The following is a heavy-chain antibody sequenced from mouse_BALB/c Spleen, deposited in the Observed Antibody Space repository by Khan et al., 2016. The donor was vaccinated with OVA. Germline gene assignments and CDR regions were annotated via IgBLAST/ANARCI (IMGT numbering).Heavy chain of an antibody. J-gene: IGHJ4*01. CDR3: ATENYYVRTCYAMDY. CDR2: IAPGSGST. V-gene: IGHV1S41*01. Sequence: DLVKPGASVKLSCKASGYTFTSYWINWIKQRPGQGLEWIGRIAPGSGSTYYNEMFKGKATLTVDTSSTTAYIQLSSLSSEDSAVYFCATENYYVRTCYAMDYWGQGTSVTVSS. D-gene: IGHD1-1*01. CDR1: GYTFTSYW.